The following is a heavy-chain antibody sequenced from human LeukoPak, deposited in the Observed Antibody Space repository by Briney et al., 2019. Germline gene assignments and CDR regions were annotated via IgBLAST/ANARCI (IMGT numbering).Heavy chain of an antibody. CDR2: IYYSGST. D-gene: IGHD6-13*01. J-gene: IGHJ4*02. Sequence: SETLSLTCTVSGGSISSSSYYWVRIPQPPGKGLEWTGSIYYSGSTYYNPSLKSRVTISGDTSKNQFSLKLSSVSAADTAVYYCARHLSSSWYFDYWGQGTLVTVSS. V-gene: IGHV4-39*01. CDR3: ARHLSSSWYFDY. CDR1: GGSISSSSYY.